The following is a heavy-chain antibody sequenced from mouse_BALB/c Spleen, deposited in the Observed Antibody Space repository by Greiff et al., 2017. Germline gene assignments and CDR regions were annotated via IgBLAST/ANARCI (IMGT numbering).Heavy chain of an antibody. J-gene: IGHJ3*01. CDR3: ASSYGSSPWFAY. Sequence: QVQLKQSGAELAKPGASVKMSCKASGYTFTSYWMHWVKQRPGQGLEWIGYINPSTGYTEYNQKFKDKATLTADKSSSTAYMQLSSLTSEDSAVYYCASSYGSSPWFAYWGQGTLVTVSA. D-gene: IGHD1-1*01. CDR2: INPSTGYT. V-gene: IGHV1-7*01. CDR1: GYTFTSYW.